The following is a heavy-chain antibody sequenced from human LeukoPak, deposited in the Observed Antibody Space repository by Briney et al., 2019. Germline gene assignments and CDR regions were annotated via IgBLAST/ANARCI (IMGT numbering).Heavy chain of an antibody. CDR2: INPNSGVT. V-gene: IGHV1-2*02. Sequence: ASVKVSCKTSGYTLTGDYLHWVRQAPGQGLEWMGWINPNSGVTKFAQRFQGRVTMTRDTSISTVYMELNRLRSDDTAVYFCARQDSSGYSLGYWGQGTLVTVSS. CDR3: ARQDSSGYSLGY. J-gene: IGHJ4*02. D-gene: IGHD3-22*01. CDR1: GYTLTGDY.